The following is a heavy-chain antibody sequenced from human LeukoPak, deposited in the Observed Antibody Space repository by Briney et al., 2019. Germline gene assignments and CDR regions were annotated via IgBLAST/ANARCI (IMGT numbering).Heavy chain of an antibody. CDR3: ARGGDGYNRPGHY. D-gene: IGHD5-24*01. Sequence: PSETLSLTCAVYGGSFSGYYWSWIRQPPGKGLEWIGEINHSGSTYYNPSLKSRVTISVDTSKNQFSLKLSSVTAADTAVYYCARGGDGYNRPGHYWGQGTLVTVSS. CDR1: GGSFSGYY. V-gene: IGHV4-34*01. CDR2: INHSGST. J-gene: IGHJ4*02.